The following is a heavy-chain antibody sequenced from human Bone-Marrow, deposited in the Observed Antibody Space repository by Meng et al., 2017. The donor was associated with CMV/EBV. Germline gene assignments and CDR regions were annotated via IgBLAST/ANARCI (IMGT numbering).Heavy chain of an antibody. D-gene: IGHD2-21*01. CDR1: GYTFTGYY. V-gene: IGHV1-2*02. CDR2: INPNSGGT. J-gene: IGHJ6*02. Sequence: ASVKVSCKASGYTFTGYYMHWVRQAPGQGLEWMGWINPNSGGTNYAQKFQGRVTMTRDTSISTAYMELSSLRSDDTAVYYCARTECGGDCYSGRYYYYGMDVWGQGTTVTVSS. CDR3: ARTECGGDCYSGRYYYYGMDV.